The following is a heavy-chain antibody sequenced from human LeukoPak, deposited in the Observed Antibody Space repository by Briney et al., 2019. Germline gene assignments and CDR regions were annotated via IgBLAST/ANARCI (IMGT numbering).Heavy chain of an antibody. J-gene: IGHJ4*02. Sequence: SETLSLTCAVSGGSISSYYWSWIRQPPGRGLEWIGSIHYSGSTSYNSSLKSRVTMSIDTSKNQFSLKLSSVTPADTTVYYCARQVYSSSWSYYFEYWGQGILVTVSS. CDR2: IHYSGST. D-gene: IGHD6-13*01. V-gene: IGHV4-59*01. CDR3: ARQVYSSSWSYYFEY. CDR1: GGSISSYY.